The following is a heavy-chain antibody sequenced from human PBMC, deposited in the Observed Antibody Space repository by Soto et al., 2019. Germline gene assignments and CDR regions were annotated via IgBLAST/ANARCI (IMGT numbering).Heavy chain of an antibody. CDR1: GGSISSSSYY. CDR2: IYYSGST. J-gene: IGHJ4*02. CDR3: ARHPEGYSSSWPYFDY. Sequence: PSETLSLTCTVSGGSISSSSYYWGWIRQPPGKGLEWIGSIYYSGSTYYNPSLKSRVTISVDTSKNQFSLKLSSVTAADTAVYYCARHPEGYSSSWPYFDYWGQRTLVTVSS. D-gene: IGHD6-13*01. V-gene: IGHV4-39*01.